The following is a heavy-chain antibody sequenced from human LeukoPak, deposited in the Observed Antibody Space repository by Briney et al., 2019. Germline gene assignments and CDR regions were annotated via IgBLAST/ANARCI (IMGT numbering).Heavy chain of an antibody. D-gene: IGHD4-17*01. V-gene: IGHV3-21*01. Sequence: GGSLRLSCAASGFTFSSYSMNWVRQAPGKGLEWVSSISSSSSSYIYYADSVKGRFTISRDNAKNSLYLQMNSLRAEDTAVYYCARDRIWTTVTTFDYWGQGTLVTVSS. CDR1: GFTFSSYS. CDR2: ISSSSSSYI. CDR3: ARDRIWTTVTTFDY. J-gene: IGHJ4*02.